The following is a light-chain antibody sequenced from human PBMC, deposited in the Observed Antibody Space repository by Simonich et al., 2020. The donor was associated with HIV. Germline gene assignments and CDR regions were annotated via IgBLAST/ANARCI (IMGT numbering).Light chain of an antibody. CDR1: GGSIASNY. V-gene: IGLV6-57*01. Sequence: NFVLTQPHSVSESPGKTVTISCTRSGGSIASNYVQWYQQRPGSSPPTVIYGDNQRPSGVPDRFSGSIDSSSNSASLTISGLKTEDEADYYCQSYDSSFWVFGGGTKLTVL. CDR3: QSYDSSFWV. J-gene: IGLJ3*02. CDR2: GDN.